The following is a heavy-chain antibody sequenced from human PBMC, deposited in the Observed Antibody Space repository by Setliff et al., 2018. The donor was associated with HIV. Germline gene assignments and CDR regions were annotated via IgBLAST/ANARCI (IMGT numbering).Heavy chain of an antibody. Sequence: SVKVSCKASGGTFSSYAINWVRQAPGQGLEWMGHIIPIFDATHYAQKLQGRVKITADDSSNTAYMELSSLRSEDTAVYYCTREFFYWGQGILVTVSS. V-gene: IGHV1-69*13. J-gene: IGHJ4*02. CDR1: GGTFSSYA. CDR3: TREFFY. D-gene: IGHD3-3*01. CDR2: IIPIFDAT.